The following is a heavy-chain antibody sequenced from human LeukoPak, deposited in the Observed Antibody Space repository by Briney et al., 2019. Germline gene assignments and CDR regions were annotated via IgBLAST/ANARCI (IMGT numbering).Heavy chain of an antibody. Sequence: SETLSLTCTVSGGSISSYYWSWIRQPPGKGLEWIGYIYYSGSTNYNPSLKSRVTISADTSKNQFSLKLSSVTAADTAVYYCARRGLKGFYFDYWGQGTLVTVSS. CDR2: IYYSGST. CDR1: GGSISSYY. V-gene: IGHV4-59*08. CDR3: ARRGLKGFYFDY. J-gene: IGHJ4*02.